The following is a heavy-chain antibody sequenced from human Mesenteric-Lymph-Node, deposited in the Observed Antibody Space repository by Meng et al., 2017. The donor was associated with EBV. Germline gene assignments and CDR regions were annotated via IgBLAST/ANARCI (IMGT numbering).Heavy chain of an antibody. J-gene: IGHJ5*02. CDR1: GFSISPYW. V-gene: IGHV3-74*01. CDR3: ARDGLDP. CDR2: IRSDGSST. Sequence: EVRLVESGGGLGQLGGSLRLSCAVSGFSISPYWMPWVRQAPGKGLVWVSRIRSDGSSTDYADSVKGRFTISRDNAKNTVYLQMSSLRVEDSAVYYCARDGLDPWGQGTLVTVSS.